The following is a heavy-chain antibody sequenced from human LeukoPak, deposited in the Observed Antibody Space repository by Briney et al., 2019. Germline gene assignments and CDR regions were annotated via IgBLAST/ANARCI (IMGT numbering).Heavy chain of an antibody. CDR2: IKSKTDGGTT. D-gene: IGHD3-3*01. V-gene: IGHV3-15*01. Sequence: GGSLRLSCAASGFTFRNAWMSWVRQAPGKGLEWVGRIKSKTDGGTTDYAAPVKGRFTISRDDSKNTLYLQMNSLKTEDTAVYYCTTPYYDFWTGGDYWGQGTLVTVSS. J-gene: IGHJ4*02. CDR1: GFTFRNAW. CDR3: TTPYYDFWTGGDY.